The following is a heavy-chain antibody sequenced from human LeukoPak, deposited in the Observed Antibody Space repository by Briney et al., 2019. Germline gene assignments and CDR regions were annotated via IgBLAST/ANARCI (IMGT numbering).Heavy chain of an antibody. D-gene: IGHD2-2*02. CDR2: TFYSGNV. V-gene: IGHV4-59*11. CDR3: ARDKCSSTSCYNYYYYYMDV. Sequence: SETLSLTCTVSGGSINFHYWHWMRQPPGKGLEWIGHTFYSGNVKYNPSLKSRVTISVDTSKNQFSLKLSSVTAADTAVYYCARDKCSSTSCYNYYYYYMDVWGKGTTVTVSS. J-gene: IGHJ6*03. CDR1: GGSINFHY.